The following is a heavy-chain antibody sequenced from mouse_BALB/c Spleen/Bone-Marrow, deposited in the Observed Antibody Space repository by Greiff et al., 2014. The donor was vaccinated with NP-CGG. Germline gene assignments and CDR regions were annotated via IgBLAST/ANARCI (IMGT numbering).Heavy chain of an antibody. D-gene: IGHD2-14*01. Sequence: QLQLQQSGAELVRPGASVKLSCKASGYTFTSYWINWVKQRPGQGLEWIGNIYPSDSYTNYNQKFKDKATLTVDKSSSTAYMQLSSPTSEDSAVYYCTRRDRYDYYAMDYWGQGTSVTVSS. J-gene: IGHJ4*01. CDR1: GYTFTSYW. V-gene: IGHV1-69*02. CDR3: TRRDRYDYYAMDY. CDR2: IYPSDSYT.